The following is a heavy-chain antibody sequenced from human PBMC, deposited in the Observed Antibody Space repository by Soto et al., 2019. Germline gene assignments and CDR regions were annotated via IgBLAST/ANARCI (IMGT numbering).Heavy chain of an antibody. Sequence: SGTLSLTCSVSGGSLSGSFWSWVRPSPGKGLEWLGYVYYTGSTNYSPYLRSRVSISVDTSKNEFSLRLSSVTAADTAVYFCARSVAVPGAHIDYWGQGTKVTVSS. CDR1: GGSLSGSF. CDR2: VYYTGST. J-gene: IGHJ4*02. V-gene: IGHV4-59*01. CDR3: ARSVAVPGAHIDY. D-gene: IGHD6-19*01.